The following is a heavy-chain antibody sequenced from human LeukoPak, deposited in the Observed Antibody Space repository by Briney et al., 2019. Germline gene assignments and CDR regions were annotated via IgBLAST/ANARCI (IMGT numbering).Heavy chain of an antibody. CDR1: GYTFTGYY. J-gene: IGHJ6*03. V-gene: IGHV1-2*02. CDR2: INPNSGGT. D-gene: IGHD3-22*01. CDR3: ARGYYYYDSSGYSPYYYYYYMDV. Sequence: ASVKVSCEASGYTFTGYYMHWVRQAPGQGLEWMGWINPNSGGTNYAQKFQGRVTMTRDTSISTAYMELSRLRSDDTAVYYCARGYYYYDSSGYSPYYYYYYMDVWGKGTTVTVSS.